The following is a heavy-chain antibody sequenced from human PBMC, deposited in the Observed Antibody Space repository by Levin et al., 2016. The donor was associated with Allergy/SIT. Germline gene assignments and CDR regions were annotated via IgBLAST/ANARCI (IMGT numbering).Heavy chain of an antibody. CDR2: IDYRGNI. D-gene: IGHD6-6*01. Sequence: SETLSLTCAVSSGSISSSRYYWGWIRQPPGKGLEWIGNIDYRGNIYYNPSLKSRVIISADTSKNQFSLKVTSLTAADTAVYYCSRRARLHSSSSSLPDVGDVWGQGTTVTVSS. J-gene: IGHJ6*02. CDR3: SRRARLHSSSSSLPDVGDV. V-gene: IGHV4-39*01. CDR1: SGSISSSRYY.